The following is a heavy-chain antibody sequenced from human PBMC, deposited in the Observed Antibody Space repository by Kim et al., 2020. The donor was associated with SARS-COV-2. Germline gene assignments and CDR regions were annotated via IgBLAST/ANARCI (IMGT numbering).Heavy chain of an antibody. D-gene: IGHD3-9*01. J-gene: IGHJ4*02. V-gene: IGHV3-7*01. CDR2: IKQDGSEK. Sequence: GGSLRLSCAASGFTFSSYWMSWVRQAPGKGLEWVANIKQDGSEKYYVDSVKGRFTISRDNAKNSLYLQMNSLRAEDTAVYYCARDYDILTGPIYFDYWGQGTLVTVSS. CDR3: ARDYDILTGPIYFDY. CDR1: GFTFSSYW.